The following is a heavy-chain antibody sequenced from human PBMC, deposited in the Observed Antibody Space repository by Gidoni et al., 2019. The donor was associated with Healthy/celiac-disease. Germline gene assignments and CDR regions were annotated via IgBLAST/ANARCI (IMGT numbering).Heavy chain of an antibody. Sequence: EVQLVESGGGLVQPGRSLRLSCAASGFTFDDYAMHWVRQAPGKGLEWFSGISWNSGSVGYADSVKGRFTISRDNAKNSLYLQMNSLRAEDTALYYCAKDTNYDILTGSMDVWGKGTTVTVSS. D-gene: IGHD3-9*01. CDR3: AKDTNYDILTGSMDV. V-gene: IGHV3-9*01. J-gene: IGHJ6*03. CDR1: GFTFDDYA. CDR2: ISWNSGSV.